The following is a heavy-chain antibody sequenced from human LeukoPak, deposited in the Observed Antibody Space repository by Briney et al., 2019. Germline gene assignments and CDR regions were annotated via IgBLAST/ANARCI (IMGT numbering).Heavy chain of an antibody. Sequence: PSETLSLTCTVSGGSISSYYWSWIRQPPGKGLEWIGYIYYSGSTYYNPSLKSRVTISVDTSKDQFSLKLSSVTAADTAVYYCARLRVVRGVIGYWGQGTLVTVSS. J-gene: IGHJ4*02. CDR2: IYYSGST. CDR1: GGSISSYY. V-gene: IGHV4-59*08. D-gene: IGHD3-10*01. CDR3: ARLRVVRGVIGY.